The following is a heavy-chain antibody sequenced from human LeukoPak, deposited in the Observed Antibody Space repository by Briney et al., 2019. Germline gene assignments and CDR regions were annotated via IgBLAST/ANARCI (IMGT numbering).Heavy chain of an antibody. J-gene: IGHJ4*02. CDR3: ARDPTGTVDY. CDR1: GGSISSSTYY. V-gene: IGHV4-39*02. D-gene: IGHD1-1*01. Sequence: SETLSLTCTVSGGSISSSTYYWAWIRQPPGKGLEWIGNIYYTGNTYYNPSLKSRVAISVDRSNNQFSLKLSSVTAADTAVYYCARDPTGTVDYWGQGTLVTVSS. CDR2: IYYTGNT.